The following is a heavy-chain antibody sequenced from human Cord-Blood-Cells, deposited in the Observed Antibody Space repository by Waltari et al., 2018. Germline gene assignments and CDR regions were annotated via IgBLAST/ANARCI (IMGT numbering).Heavy chain of an antibody. CDR2: IKQDGSEK. D-gene: IGHD3-3*01. V-gene: IGHV3-7*01. CDR3: ASSAPYYDFWSGQSAFDI. CDR1: GFTFSSHC. Sequence: EVQLVESGGGLVQPGGSLRLSCAASGFTFSSHCMSWVRQAPGQGLEWVANIKQDGSEKYYVDSVKGRFTISRDNAKNSLYLQMNSLRAEDTAVYYCASSAPYYDFWSGQSAFDIWGQGTMVTVSS. J-gene: IGHJ3*02.